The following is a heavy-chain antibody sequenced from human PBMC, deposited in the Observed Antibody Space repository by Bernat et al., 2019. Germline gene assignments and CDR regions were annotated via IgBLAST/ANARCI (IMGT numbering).Heavy chain of an antibody. CDR3: AKDIVLMVYAPLFDY. V-gene: IGHV3-23*01. CDR2: ISGSGGST. Sequence: EVQLLESGGGLVQPGGSLRLSCAASGFTFSSYAMSWVRQAPGKVLEWVSAISGSGGSTYYADSVKGRFTISRDNSKNTLYLQMNSLRAEDTAVYYCAKDIVLMVYAPLFDYWGQGTLVTVSS. CDR1: GFTFSSYA. D-gene: IGHD2-8*01. J-gene: IGHJ4*02.